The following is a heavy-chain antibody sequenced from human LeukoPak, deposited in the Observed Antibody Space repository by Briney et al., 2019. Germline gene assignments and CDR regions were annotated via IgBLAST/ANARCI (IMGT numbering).Heavy chain of an antibody. CDR3: ASLSGYYSYWGIDL. CDR2: INCDGSST. D-gene: IGHD3-3*01. Sequence: PGGSLRLSCAASGFTFSNYCMHWVRQAPGKGLEWVSRINCDGSSTNYADSVKGRFTISRDNAKNTLYLQMNSLRTGDTAVYYCASLSGYYSYWGIDLWGKGTPVTVSS. V-gene: IGHV3-74*01. J-gene: IGHJ6*04. CDR1: GFTFSNYC.